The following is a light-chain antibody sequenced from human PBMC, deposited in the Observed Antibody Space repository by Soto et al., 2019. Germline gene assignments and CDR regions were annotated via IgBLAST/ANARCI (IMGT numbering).Light chain of an antibody. V-gene: IGKV1-39*01. Sequence: DIQMTQAPYSLSAAVGDRVTITCRASQSIINYLNWYQQKPGKAPRLLIYAASTLESGVPSRFSGSGSGTDFTLTISTLQPEDVATYYCQQSHRTSYTFGQGTKVEIK. J-gene: IGKJ2*01. CDR3: QQSHRTSYT. CDR1: QSIINY. CDR2: AAS.